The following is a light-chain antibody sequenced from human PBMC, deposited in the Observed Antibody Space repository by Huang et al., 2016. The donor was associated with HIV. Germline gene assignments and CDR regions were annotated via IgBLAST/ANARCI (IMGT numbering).Light chain of an antibody. CDR1: QSVSSY. V-gene: IGKV3-11*01. Sequence: EIVLTQSPDTLSLSPGERATLSCRASQSVSSYLAWYQQKPGQAPRLLIYDAYNRATGIPARFSGSGSGTDFTLTISSLEPEDFAVYYCQQRSNWPPAFGQGTRLEIK. CDR3: QQRSNWPPA. J-gene: IGKJ5*01. CDR2: DAY.